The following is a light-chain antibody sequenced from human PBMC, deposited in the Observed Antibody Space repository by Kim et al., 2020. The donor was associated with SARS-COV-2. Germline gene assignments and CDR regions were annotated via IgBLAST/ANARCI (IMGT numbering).Light chain of an antibody. CDR1: QSISRY. CDR3: QQSYNTPPT. Sequence: DIQMTQSPSSLSAFVGDRVTITCRASQSISRYFNWYQQKPGEAPKLLIYGASSLQSGVPSRFSGSGSGTDFTLTITSLQPEDFATYYCQQSYNTPPTFGKGTKVDIK. V-gene: IGKV1-39*01. CDR2: GAS. J-gene: IGKJ1*01.